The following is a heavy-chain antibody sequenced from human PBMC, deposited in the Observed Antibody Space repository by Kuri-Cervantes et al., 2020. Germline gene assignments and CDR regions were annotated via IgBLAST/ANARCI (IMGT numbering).Heavy chain of an antibody. Sequence: ASVKVSCKASGYTFTGYYMHWVGQAPGQGLEWMGWINPNSGGTNYAQKFQGRVTMTRDTSISTAYMELSRLRSDDTAVYYCAREELRFLEWFANPFYYYYGMDVWGQGTTVTVSS. D-gene: IGHD3-3*01. V-gene: IGHV1-2*02. J-gene: IGHJ6*02. CDR1: GYTFTGYY. CDR3: AREELRFLEWFANPFYYYYGMDV. CDR2: INPNSGGT.